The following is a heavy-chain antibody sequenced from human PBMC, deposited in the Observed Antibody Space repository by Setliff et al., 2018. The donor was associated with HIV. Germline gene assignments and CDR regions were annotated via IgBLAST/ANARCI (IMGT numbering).Heavy chain of an antibody. D-gene: IGHD2-2*01. CDR1: GGSLSGTNYY. J-gene: IGHJ5*02. Sequence: SETLSLTCTVSGGSLSGTNYYWSWIRQHPGKGLEWIGYIYYSGSTYYNPSLKSLVTISVDTSKNQSSLNLSSVTAADTAVYYCVRAGYCSSASCYFSGWFDPWGQGTLVTVSS. CDR3: VRAGYCSSASCYFSGWFDP. V-gene: IGHV4-31*01. CDR2: IYYSGST.